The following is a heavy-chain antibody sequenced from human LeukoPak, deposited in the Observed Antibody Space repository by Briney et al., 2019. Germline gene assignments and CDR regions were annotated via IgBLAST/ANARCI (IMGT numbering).Heavy chain of an antibody. CDR3: ARGSSSSRGWFDP. CDR1: GYTFTGYY. D-gene: IGHD6-6*01. J-gene: IGHJ5*02. Sequence: ASVKVSCKASGYTFTGYYMHWVRQAPGQGPEWMGRINPNSGGTNYAQKFQGRVTMTRDTSISTAYMELSRLRSDDTAVYYCARGSSSSRGWFDPWGQGTLVTVSS. V-gene: IGHV1-2*06. CDR2: INPNSGGT.